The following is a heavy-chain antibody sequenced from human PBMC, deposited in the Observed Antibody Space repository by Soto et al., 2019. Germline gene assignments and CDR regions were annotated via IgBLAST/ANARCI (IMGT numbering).Heavy chain of an antibody. CDR1: GFTFSTYW. J-gene: IGHJ4*02. D-gene: IGHD2-2*01. Sequence: GGSLRLSCVASGFTFSTYWMSWVRQAPGMGLEWVAGIKEDGSEEVYVDSVKGRFSISRDNAKTSLYLQLNSLRAEDTAVYYCATAISSPFSNFDYWGQGSLVTVSS. CDR2: IKEDGSEE. V-gene: IGHV3-7*01. CDR3: ATAISSPFSNFDY.